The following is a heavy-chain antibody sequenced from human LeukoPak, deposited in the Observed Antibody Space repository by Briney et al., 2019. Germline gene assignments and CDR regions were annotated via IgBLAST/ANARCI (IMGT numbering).Heavy chain of an antibody. V-gene: IGHV3-23*01. CDR1: GFTFSNFG. CDR3: AKGVVVAPDVTPFDY. J-gene: IGHJ4*02. CDR2: ISGRGASK. D-gene: IGHD2-2*01. Sequence: GGSLRLSCAASGFTFSNFGMSWVRQAPGKGLEWVSGISGRGASKYYADSVKGRFTISRDNSKNTLYLQMNSLRAEDTAVYYCAKGVVVAPDVTPFDYWGQGTLVTVSS.